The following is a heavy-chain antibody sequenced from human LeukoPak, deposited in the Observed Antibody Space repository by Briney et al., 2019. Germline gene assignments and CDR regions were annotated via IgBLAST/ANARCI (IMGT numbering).Heavy chain of an antibody. CDR2: ISYDGRNK. CDR1: GFTFSNYA. D-gene: IGHD6-6*01. CDR3: AKERRVQPKFFDS. Sequence: GGSLRLSCAASGFTFSNYAMHWVRQAPGKGLEWMSVISYDGRNKYFADSVKGRFTISRDNSKNTLYLQMNSLRAEDTAVYYCAKERRVQPKFFDSWGQGTLVTVSS. J-gene: IGHJ4*02. V-gene: IGHV3-30*04.